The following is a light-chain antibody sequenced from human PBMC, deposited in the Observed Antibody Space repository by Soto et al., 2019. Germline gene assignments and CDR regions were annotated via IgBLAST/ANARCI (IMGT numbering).Light chain of an antibody. Sequence: SALTQPRSVSGSPGQSVTISCTGTSSDVGSYYHVSWYQQHPDKAPKLMTYDVDRRPSGVPDRFSGSKSGNTASLTISGLQTEDEAEYYCCSYAGHYTVVFGGGTKLTVL. V-gene: IGLV2-11*01. CDR3: CSYAGHYTVV. J-gene: IGLJ2*01. CDR2: DVD. CDR1: SSDVGSYYH.